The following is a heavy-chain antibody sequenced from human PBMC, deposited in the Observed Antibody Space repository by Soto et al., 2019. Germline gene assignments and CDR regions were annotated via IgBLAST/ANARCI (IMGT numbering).Heavy chain of an antibody. J-gene: IGHJ6*02. Sequence: GGSLRLSCAASGFTFSSYEMNWVRQAPGKGLEWVSYISSSGSTIYYADSVKGRFTTSRDNAKNSLYLQMNSLRAEDTAVYYCARVSYCSSTSCYTGYYYYGMDVWGQGTTVTVSS. D-gene: IGHD2-2*02. CDR1: GFTFSSYE. CDR2: ISSSGSTI. V-gene: IGHV3-48*03. CDR3: ARVSYCSSTSCYTGYYYYGMDV.